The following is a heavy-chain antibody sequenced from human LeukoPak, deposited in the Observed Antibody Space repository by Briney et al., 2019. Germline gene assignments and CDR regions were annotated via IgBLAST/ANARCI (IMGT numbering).Heavy chain of an antibody. CDR3: ARGVVAAAGWFDP. CDR1: GGYISNYY. CDR2: IHPSGTT. D-gene: IGHD6-13*01. V-gene: IGHV4-4*09. J-gene: IGHJ5*02. Sequence: PSETLSLTCTVSGGYISNYYWTWIRQPPGKGLEWIGHIHPSGTTNYNPSVKSRVSISVVPSMHQFSLNLSSVTAADTAVYYCARGVVAAAGWFDPWGQGTLVTVSS.